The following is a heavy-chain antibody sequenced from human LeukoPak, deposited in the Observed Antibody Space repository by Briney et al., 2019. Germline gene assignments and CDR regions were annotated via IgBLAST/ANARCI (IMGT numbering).Heavy chain of an antibody. CDR1: GFTVSSNY. CDR2: IYSGGST. J-gene: IGHJ6*03. D-gene: IGHD5-12*01. Sequence: GGSLRLSCAASGFTVSSNYMSWVRQAPGKGLEWVSIIYSGGSTYYADSVKGGFTISRDNSKNTLYLQMKSLRAEDTAVYYCAKGGGYGAQYYYCYLDVWGKGTTVTISS. CDR3: AKGGGYGAQYYYCYLDV. V-gene: IGHV3-66*02.